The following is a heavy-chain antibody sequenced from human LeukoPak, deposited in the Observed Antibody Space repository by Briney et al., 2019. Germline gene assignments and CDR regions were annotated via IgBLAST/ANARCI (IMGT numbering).Heavy chain of an antibody. J-gene: IGHJ4*02. CDR3: AGRLSGRYYFDY. D-gene: IGHD1-26*01. CDR2: ISSSSSYI. V-gene: IGHV3-21*01. CDR1: GFTFSSYS. Sequence: GGSLRLSCAASGFTFSSYSMNWVRQAPGKGLEWVSSISSSSSYIYYADSVKGRFTISRDNAKNSLYLQMNSLRAEDTAVYYCAGRLSGRYYFDYWGRGTLVTLSS.